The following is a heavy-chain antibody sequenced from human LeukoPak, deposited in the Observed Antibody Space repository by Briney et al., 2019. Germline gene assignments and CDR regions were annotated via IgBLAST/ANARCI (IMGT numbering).Heavy chain of an antibody. Sequence: SETLSLTCIVSTDSIRTSYWSWVRQPPGKGLEWIGFVYYTGSTNYNPSLKSRVIMSVDMSENQLSLKVRSVTAADTAVYYCARLAGSEAGGYDRNYFASWGRGTLVTVTS. V-gene: IGHV4-59*08. CDR1: TDSIRTSY. CDR2: VYYTGST. J-gene: IGHJ4*02. D-gene: IGHD5-12*01. CDR3: ARLAGSEAGGYDRNYFAS.